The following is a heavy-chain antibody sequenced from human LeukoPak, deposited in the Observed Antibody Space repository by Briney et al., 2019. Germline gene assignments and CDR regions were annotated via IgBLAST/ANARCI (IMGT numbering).Heavy chain of an antibody. J-gene: IGHJ4*02. CDR3: ARDRHTVNFDY. D-gene: IGHD4-17*01. Sequence: GGSLRLSCAASGFTFSSYAMHWVRQAPGKGLEWVAVISYDGSNKYYADSVKGRFTISRDNSKNTLYLQMNSLRAEDTAVYYCARDRHTVNFDYWGQGTLVTVSS. CDR2: ISYDGSNK. CDR1: GFTFSSYA. V-gene: IGHV3-30-3*01.